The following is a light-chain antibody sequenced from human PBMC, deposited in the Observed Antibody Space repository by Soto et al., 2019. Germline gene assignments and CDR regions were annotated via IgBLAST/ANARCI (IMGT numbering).Light chain of an antibody. V-gene: IGKV3-11*01. CDR3: QQRSNWLT. Sequence: TQSPATLSLSPGERATLSCRASQSVSSYLAWYQQKPGQAPRLLIYDASNRATGIPARFSGSGSGTDFTLTISSLEPEDFAVYYCQQRSNWLTFGGGTKVDI. CDR2: DAS. J-gene: IGKJ4*01. CDR1: QSVSSY.